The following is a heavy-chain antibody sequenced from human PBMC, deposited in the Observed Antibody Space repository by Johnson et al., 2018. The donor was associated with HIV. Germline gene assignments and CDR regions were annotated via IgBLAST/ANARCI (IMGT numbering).Heavy chain of an antibody. V-gene: IGHV3-20*04. Sequence: VQLVESGGGVVRPGGSLRLSCAASGFTFDDYGMSWVRQAPGKGLEWVSGIQWNGGKTAYADSVKGRFTISRDNAKNSLYLQMISLRAEDTALYYCAREVIVAGHGGAFDIWGQGTMVTVSS. D-gene: IGHD5-12*01. CDR2: IQWNGGKT. CDR3: AREVIVAGHGGAFDI. CDR1: GFTFDDYG. J-gene: IGHJ3*02.